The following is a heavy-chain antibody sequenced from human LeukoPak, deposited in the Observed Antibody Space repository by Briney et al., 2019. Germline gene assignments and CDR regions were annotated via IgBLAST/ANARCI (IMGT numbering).Heavy chain of an antibody. D-gene: IGHD2-2*02. CDR3: ARGDCSSTSCYTLDY. CDR1: GYTFTGYY. V-gene: IGHV1-2*02. Sequence: ASVKVSCKASGYTFTGYYMHWVRQAPGQGLEWMGWINPNSGGTNYAQKFQGRVTMTRDTSISTAYMELSRLRSDDTAVYYCARGDCSSTSCYTLDYWGQGTLVTVSS. CDR2: INPNSGGT. J-gene: IGHJ4*02.